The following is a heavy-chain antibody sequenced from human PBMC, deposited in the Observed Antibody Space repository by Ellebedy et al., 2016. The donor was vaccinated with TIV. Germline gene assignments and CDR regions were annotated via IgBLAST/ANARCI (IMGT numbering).Heavy chain of an antibody. D-gene: IGHD1-1*01. CDR2: SYHSGIP. Sequence: SETLSLTCAVSGASINSSYWTWIRQPPGKALEWIGYSYHSGIPFYSPSLKSRVSISIDTPKNHFSLRLRSVTAADTAVYYCATYNMGRLDHWGQGTLVTVSS. CDR1: GASINSSY. V-gene: IGHV4-59*08. CDR3: ATYNMGRLDH. J-gene: IGHJ4*02.